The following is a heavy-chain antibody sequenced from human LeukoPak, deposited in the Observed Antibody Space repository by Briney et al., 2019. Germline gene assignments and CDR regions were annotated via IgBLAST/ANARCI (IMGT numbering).Heavy chain of an antibody. V-gene: IGHV3-23*01. CDR1: GFTFSSYA. CDR2: ISGSGGST. CDR3: AKMEDIVVVPAAMSGTF. D-gene: IGHD2-2*01. J-gene: IGHJ4*02. Sequence: GGSLKLSCAASGFTFSSYAMSWVRQAPGKGLEWVSAISGSGGSTYYADSVKGRFTISRDNSKNTLYLQMNSLRAEDTAVYYCAKMEDIVVVPAAMSGTFWGQGTLVTVSS.